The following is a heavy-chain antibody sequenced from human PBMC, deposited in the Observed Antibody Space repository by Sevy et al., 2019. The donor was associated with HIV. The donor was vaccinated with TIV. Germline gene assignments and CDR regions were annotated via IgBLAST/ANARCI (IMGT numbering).Heavy chain of an antibody. CDR2: MNPNSGKT. D-gene: IGHD3-10*01. V-gene: IGHV1-8*01. J-gene: IGHJ3*02. Sequence: ASVKVSCKASGYTFTSYDINWVRQATGQGREWMGWMNPNSGKTGYAQKFQGRVTMTRNTSISTAYMELSSLRSEDTAVYYCARGRITMVRGLYAFDIWGQGTMVTVSS. CDR3: ARGRITMVRGLYAFDI. CDR1: GYTFTSYD.